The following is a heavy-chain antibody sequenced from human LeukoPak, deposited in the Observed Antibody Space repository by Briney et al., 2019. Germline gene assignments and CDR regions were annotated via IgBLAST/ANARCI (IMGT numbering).Heavy chain of an antibody. CDR1: GGSISSSNW. D-gene: IGHD2-15*01. V-gene: IGHV4-4*02. J-gene: IGHJ5*02. Sequence: SETLSLTCAVSGGSISSSNWWSWVRQPPGKGLEWIGEIYHSGSTNYNPCLKSRVTISVDKSKNQFSLKLSSVTAADTAVYYCARVFRGYCSGGSCYSGWFDPWGQGTLVTVSS. CDR2: IYHSGST. CDR3: ARVFRGYCSGGSCYSGWFDP.